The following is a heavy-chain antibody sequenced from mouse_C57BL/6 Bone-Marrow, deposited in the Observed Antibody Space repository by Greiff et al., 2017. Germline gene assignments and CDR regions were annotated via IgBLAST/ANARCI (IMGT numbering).Heavy chain of an antibody. CDR1: GFNIKDDY. V-gene: IGHV14-4*01. J-gene: IGHJ3*01. D-gene: IGHD1-1*01. CDR3: TTEASIYYYVSSLAWFAY. CDR2: IDPENGDT. Sequence: VQLQQSGAELVRPGASVKLSCTASGFNIKDDYMHWVKQRPEQGLEWIGWIDPENGDTEYASKFQGKATITADTYSNTAYLQLSSLTSDDTAVYYCTTEASIYYYVSSLAWFAYWGQGTLVTVSA.